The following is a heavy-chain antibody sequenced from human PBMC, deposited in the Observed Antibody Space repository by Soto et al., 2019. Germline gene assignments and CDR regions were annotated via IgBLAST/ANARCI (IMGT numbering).Heavy chain of an antibody. J-gene: IGHJ6*03. V-gene: IGHV4-59*01. D-gene: IGHD3-3*01. Sequence: SETLSLTCTVSGGSISSYYWSWIRQPPGKGLEWIGYIYYSGSTNYNPSLKSRVTISVDTSKNQFSLKLSSVTAADTAVYYCARGLNLEWLLYQRVDYYYMDVWGKGTTVTVSS. CDR1: GGSISSYY. CDR3: ARGLNLEWLLYQRVDYYYMDV. CDR2: IYYSGST.